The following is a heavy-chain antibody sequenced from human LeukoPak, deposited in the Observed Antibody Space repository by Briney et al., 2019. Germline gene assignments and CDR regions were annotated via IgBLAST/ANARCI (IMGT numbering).Heavy chain of an antibody. V-gene: IGHV4-59*01. CDR2: IYDSGST. CDR3: ARGISALGTICFDP. Sequence: SETLSLTCTVPGGSISSYYWSWIRQPPGKGLEWIGYIYDSGSTNYNPSLKSRVTISVDTSKNQFSMKLSSVAAADAAVYYCARGISALGTICFDPWGQGTLVTVSS. CDR1: GGSISSYY. J-gene: IGHJ5*02. D-gene: IGHD1-1*01.